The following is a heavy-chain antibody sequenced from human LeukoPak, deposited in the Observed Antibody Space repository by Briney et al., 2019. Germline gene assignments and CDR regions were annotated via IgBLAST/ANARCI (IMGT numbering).Heavy chain of an antibody. J-gene: IGHJ4*02. D-gene: IGHD3-22*01. CDR3: ARERGAPPGTYYYES. CDR1: GYTFTSYG. V-gene: IGHV1-18*01. Sequence: GASVKVSCKASGYTFTSYGISWVRQPPGQGLEWMGLISAYNGKTNYAQKLQGRVTMTTDTSTSTAYLGLRSLRSDETAVYYCARERGAPPGTYYYESWGQGTLVTVSS. CDR2: ISAYNGKT.